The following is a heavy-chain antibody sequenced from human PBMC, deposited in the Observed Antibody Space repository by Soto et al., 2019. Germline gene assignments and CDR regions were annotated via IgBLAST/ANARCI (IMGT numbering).Heavy chain of an antibody. CDR2: INPSGGST. J-gene: IGHJ6*02. CDR3: AGEQYYYYYGMDV. CDR1: GYTLTSYY. Sequence: QVQLVQSGAEVKKPGASVKVSCKASGYTLTSYYMHWVRQAPGQGLEWMGIINPSGGSTSYAQKFQGRVTMTRDTSTSKVYMELSSLKSEDTAVYYCAGEQYYYYYGMDVWGQGTTVTVSS. V-gene: IGHV1-46*01.